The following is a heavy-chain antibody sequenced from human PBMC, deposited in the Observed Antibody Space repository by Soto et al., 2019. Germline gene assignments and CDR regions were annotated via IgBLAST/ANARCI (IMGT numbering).Heavy chain of an antibody. Sequence: ASVKGSCKASGYTFTGYYMHWVRQAPGQGLEWMGWINPNSGGTNYAQKFQGWVTMTRDTSISTAYMELSRLRSDDTAVYYCAREERELLSAFDIWGQGTMVTVSS. D-gene: IGHD1-26*01. J-gene: IGHJ3*02. V-gene: IGHV1-2*04. CDR2: INPNSGGT. CDR1: GYTFTGYY. CDR3: AREERELLSAFDI.